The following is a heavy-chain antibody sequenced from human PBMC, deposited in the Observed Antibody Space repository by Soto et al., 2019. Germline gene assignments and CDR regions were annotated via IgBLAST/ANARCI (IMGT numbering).Heavy chain of an antibody. Sequence: SETLSLTCTVSGGSISSSSYYWGWIRQPPGKGLEWIGSIYYSGSTYYNPSLKSRVTISVDTSKNQFSLKLSSVTAADTAVYYCARLPLSTVTQKWNAFDIWGQGTMVTVSS. CDR1: GGSISSSSYY. CDR3: ARLPLSTVTQKWNAFDI. D-gene: IGHD4-17*01. CDR2: IYYSGST. J-gene: IGHJ3*02. V-gene: IGHV4-39*01.